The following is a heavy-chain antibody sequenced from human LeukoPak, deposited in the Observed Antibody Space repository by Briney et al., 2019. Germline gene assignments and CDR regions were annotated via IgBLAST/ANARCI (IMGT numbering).Heavy chain of an antibody. CDR2: INHSGST. CDR3: ARVRRYCSSTSCYWPAFDI. J-gene: IGHJ3*02. V-gene: IGHV4-34*01. D-gene: IGHD2-2*01. CDR1: SGSFSGYY. Sequence: SSETLSLTCAVYSGSFSGYYWSWIRQPPGKGLEWIGEINHSGSTNYNPFLKSRVTISVDTSKNQFSLKLSSVTAADTAVYYCARVRRYCSSTSCYWPAFDIWGQGTMVTVSS.